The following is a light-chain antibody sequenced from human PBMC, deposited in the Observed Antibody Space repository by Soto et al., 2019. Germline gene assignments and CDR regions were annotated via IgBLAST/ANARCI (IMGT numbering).Light chain of an antibody. V-gene: IGKV3-11*01. J-gene: IGKJ4*01. CDR2: DAS. CDR3: QQRSNWPPAVT. Sequence: EIVLTQSPATLSLSPGERATLSCRASQSVSSYLAWYQQKPGQAPRLLIYDASNRAIGIPARFSGSGSGTDFTLTISSLEPEDFAVYYCQQRSNWPPAVTFGGGTKVDIK. CDR1: QSVSSY.